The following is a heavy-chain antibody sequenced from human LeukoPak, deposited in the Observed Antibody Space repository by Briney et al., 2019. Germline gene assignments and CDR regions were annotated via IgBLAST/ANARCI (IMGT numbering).Heavy chain of an antibody. J-gene: IGHJ3*02. CDR1: GFTFSSFA. Sequence: GGSLRLSCAAFGFTFSSFAMSWVGQAPGKGLEGASAIGGSGGSTYYADSVKGRFIVSRDNSKNTLYLQMNNLRPEDTAVYYCTRETESQLLSNPFHIWGQGTMVTVSS. V-gene: IGHV3-23*01. CDR2: IGGSGGST. CDR3: TRETESQLLSNPFHI. D-gene: IGHD4-23*01.